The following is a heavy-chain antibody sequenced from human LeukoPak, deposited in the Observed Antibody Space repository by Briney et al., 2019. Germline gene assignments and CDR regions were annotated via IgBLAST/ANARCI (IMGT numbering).Heavy chain of an antibody. J-gene: IGHJ5*02. CDR1: GGSISSYY. D-gene: IGHD2-2*02. CDR3: ARRGCSSTSCYKRTAPGSGWFDP. CDR2: IYTSGST. Sequence: SETLSLTCTVSGGSISSYYWSWIRQPPGKGLEWIGYIYTSGSTNYNPSLKSRVTISVDTSKNQFSLKLSSVTAADTAMYYCARRGCSSTSCYKRTAPGSGWFDPWGQGTLVTVSS. V-gene: IGHV4-4*09.